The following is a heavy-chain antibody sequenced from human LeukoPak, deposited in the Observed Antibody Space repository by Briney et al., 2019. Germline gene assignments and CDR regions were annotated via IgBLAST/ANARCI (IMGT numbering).Heavy chain of an antibody. Sequence: GGSLRLSCAASGFTFSSYSMNWVRQAPGKGLEWVSYISSSSSTIYYADSVKGRFTISRDNAKNSLYLQMNSLRAEDTAVYYCPRAYYYDSSGYSNMDVWGKGTMVTVSS. D-gene: IGHD3-22*01. V-gene: IGHV3-48*01. CDR3: PRAYYYDSSGYSNMDV. CDR1: GFTFSSYS. CDR2: ISSSSSTI. J-gene: IGHJ6*03.